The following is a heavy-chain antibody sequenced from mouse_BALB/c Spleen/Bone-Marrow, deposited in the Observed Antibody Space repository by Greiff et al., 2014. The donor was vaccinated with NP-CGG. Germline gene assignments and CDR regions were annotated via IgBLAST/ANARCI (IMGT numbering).Heavy chain of an antibody. V-gene: IGHV14-3*02. D-gene: IGHD4-1*01. CDR2: IDPANGNT. Sequence: EVKLQESGAELVKPGASVKLSCTASGLNIKDTYMHWVKQRPEQGLEWIGRIDPANGNTKYDPKFQGKATITADTSSNTAYLQLSSLTSEDTAVYYCARWEYCAMDYWGQGTSVTVSS. CDR1: GLNIKDTY. J-gene: IGHJ4*01. CDR3: ARWEYCAMDY.